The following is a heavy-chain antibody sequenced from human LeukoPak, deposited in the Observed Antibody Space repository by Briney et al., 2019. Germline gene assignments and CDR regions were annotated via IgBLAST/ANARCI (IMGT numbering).Heavy chain of an antibody. V-gene: IGHV1-46*01. D-gene: IGHD3-9*01. Sequence: ASVKVSCKASGYTFTSYYMHWVRQAPGQGLEWMGIINPSGGSTSYAQKFQGRVTMTRDTSKNQFSLKLSSVTAADTAVYYCARGGANSDFDWLSPSNWFDPWGQGTLVTVSS. J-gene: IGHJ5*02. CDR3: ARGGANSDFDWLSPSNWFDP. CDR2: INPSGGST. CDR1: GYTFTSYY.